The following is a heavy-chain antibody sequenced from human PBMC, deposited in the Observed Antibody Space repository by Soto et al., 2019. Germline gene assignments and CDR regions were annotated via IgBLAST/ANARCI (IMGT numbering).Heavy chain of an antibody. CDR1: GDTFSFYT. J-gene: IGHJ4*02. CDR2: INPILSMS. D-gene: IGHD3-10*01. CDR3: ATSYGSGYRAFDS. Sequence: QVQLVQSGAEVKKPGSSVKVSCKASGDTFSFYTINWVRQAPGLGLEWVGRINPILSMSNYAQKFQGRVTVTXDXSTNTAYMELRSLRSEDTAMYFCATSYGSGYRAFDSWGQGALVTVSS. V-gene: IGHV1-69*02.